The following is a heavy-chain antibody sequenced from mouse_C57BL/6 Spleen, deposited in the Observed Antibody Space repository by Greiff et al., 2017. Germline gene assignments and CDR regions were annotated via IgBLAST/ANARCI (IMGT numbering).Heavy chain of an antibody. CDR1: GYSFTSYG. V-gene: IGHV2-5*01. CDR3: AGYGSSYEWYFDV. CDR2: IRSGGST. D-gene: IGHD1-1*01. J-gene: IGHJ1*03. Sequence: VKLVESGPGLVQPSQSLSITCTVSGYSFTSYGVHWVRQSPGKGLEWLGVIRSGGSTDYNAAFMTSLSSTKDNSNSQVFFKMNSLQADDPSIYYCAGYGSSYEWYFDVWGTGTTVTVSS.